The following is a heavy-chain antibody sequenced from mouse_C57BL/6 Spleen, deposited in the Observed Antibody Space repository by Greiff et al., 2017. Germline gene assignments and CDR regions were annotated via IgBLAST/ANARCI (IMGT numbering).Heavy chain of an antibody. Sequence: VQLQQPGTELVKPGASVKLSCKASGYTFTSYWMHWVQQRPGQGLEWIGNINPSNGGTNYNEKFKSKATLTVDNSSSTAYLQLSSLTSEDSAVXSCAREGGFAYWGQGTLVTVSA. CDR3: AREGGFAY. CDR1: GYTFTSYW. V-gene: IGHV1-53*01. J-gene: IGHJ3*01. CDR2: INPSNGGT.